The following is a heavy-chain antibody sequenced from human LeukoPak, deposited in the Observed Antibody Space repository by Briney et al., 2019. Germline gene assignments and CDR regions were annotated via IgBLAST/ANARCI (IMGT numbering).Heavy chain of an antibody. CDR1: GFTFDDYA. V-gene: IGHV3-9*01. CDR3: ARLNGSYWGWFDP. CDR2: ISWNSGSI. D-gene: IGHD1-26*01. Sequence: GRSLRLSCAASGFTFDDYAMHWVRQAPGKGLEWVSGISWNSGSIGYADSVKGRFTISRDNAKNSLYLQMNSLRAEDTAVYYCARLNGSYWGWFDPWGQGTLVTVSS. J-gene: IGHJ5*02.